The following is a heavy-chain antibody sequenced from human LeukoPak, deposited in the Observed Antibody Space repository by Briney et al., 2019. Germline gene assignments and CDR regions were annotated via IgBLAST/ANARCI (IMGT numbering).Heavy chain of an antibody. Sequence: GGSLRLSCAASGFTVSSNYMSWVRQAPGKGLEWVSVIYSGGSTYYADPEKGRFTISRHNSKNTLYRQMNNLRAEDTAVEYCARVSGDDNDYWGQGTLVTVSS. D-gene: IGHD5-12*01. CDR2: IYSGGST. V-gene: IGHV3-53*04. CDR3: ARVSGDDNDY. CDR1: GFTVSSNY. J-gene: IGHJ4*02.